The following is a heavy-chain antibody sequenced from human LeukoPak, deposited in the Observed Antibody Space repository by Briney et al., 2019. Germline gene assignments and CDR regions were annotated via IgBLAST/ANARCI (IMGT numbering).Heavy chain of an antibody. V-gene: IGHV3-30*18. CDR1: GFSFISYG. J-gene: IGHJ4*02. CDR2: ISDDGRSK. Sequence: GGSLRLSCAASGFSFISYGVHWVRQAPGKGLEWVGVISDDGRSKDYADSVKGRFTISRDNSKDTLYLQMNSLRAEDTAVYYCAKRPSDYGDYVSYFDYWGQGTLVTVSS. CDR3: AKRPSDYGDYVSYFDY. D-gene: IGHD4-17*01.